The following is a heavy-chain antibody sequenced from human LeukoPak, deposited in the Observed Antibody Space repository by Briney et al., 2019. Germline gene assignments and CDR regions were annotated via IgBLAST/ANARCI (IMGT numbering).Heavy chain of an antibody. CDR3: ARALHFEGFRPFDY. CDR1: GFTFSSYG. Sequence: GKSLRLSCAASGFTFSSYGMHWVRQAPGKGLEWVAVIWYDGSNQYYADSVKGRFTISRDNSKNTLYLQMNSLRAEDTAVYYCARALHFEGFRPFDYWGQGTLVT. V-gene: IGHV3-33*01. CDR2: IWYDGSNQ. D-gene: IGHD6-6*01. J-gene: IGHJ4*02.